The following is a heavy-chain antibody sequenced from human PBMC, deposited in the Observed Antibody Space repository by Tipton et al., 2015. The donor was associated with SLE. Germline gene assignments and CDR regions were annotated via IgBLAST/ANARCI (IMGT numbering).Heavy chain of an antibody. D-gene: IGHD2-15*01. J-gene: IGHJ3*02. V-gene: IGHV4-30-2*02. CDR1: GGSISSGGYS. CDR2: IYHSGST. Sequence: TLSLTCAVSGGSISSGGYSWSWIRQPPGKGLEWIGYIYHSGSTNYNPSLKSRVTISVDTSKNQFSLKLSSVTAADTAVYYCARLVAATQVDAFDIWGQGTMVTVSS. CDR3: ARLVAATQVDAFDI.